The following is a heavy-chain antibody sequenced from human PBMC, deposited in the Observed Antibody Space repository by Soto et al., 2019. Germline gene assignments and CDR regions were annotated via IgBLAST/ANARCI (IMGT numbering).Heavy chain of an antibody. CDR1: EGTFNSYA. CDR2: IIPYYNTL. D-gene: IGHD6-13*01. CDR3: ASGASRWYPYVVDS. V-gene: IGHV1-69*01. Sequence: QAQVVQSGAEVRKPGSSVKLSCKASEGTFNSYAIAWVRQAPGQGLEWMGGIIPYYNTLNYAQKFQDRVTITADDATNTVYMELSSLRSDDTAVYFCASGASRWYPYVVDSWAQGTLVTVSA. J-gene: IGHJ4*02.